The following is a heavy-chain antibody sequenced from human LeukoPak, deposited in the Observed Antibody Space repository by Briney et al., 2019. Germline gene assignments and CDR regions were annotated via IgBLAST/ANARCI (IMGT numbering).Heavy chain of an antibody. J-gene: IGHJ6*03. V-gene: IGHV3-53*01. CDR1: GFTVSSNY. CDR2: IYSGGST. D-gene: IGHD6-6*01. CDR3: ARDISSSSSGGDYYYMDV. Sequence: GGSLRLSCAASGFTVSSNYMSWVRQAPGKGLEWVSVIYSGGSTYYADSVKGRFTISRDNSKNTLYLQMNSLRAEDTAVYYCARDISSSSSGGDYYYMDVWGKGTTVTVSS.